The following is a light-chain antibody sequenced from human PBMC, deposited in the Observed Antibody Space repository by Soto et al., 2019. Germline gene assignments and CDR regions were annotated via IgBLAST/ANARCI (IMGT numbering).Light chain of an antibody. CDR1: QGISSY. V-gene: IGKV1-9*01. J-gene: IGKJ1*01. CDR3: QQLNNYPRT. Sequence: DIQLTQSPSLLYASVGDRVTFTCRASQGISSYLAWYQQKPGKAPKLLISTASTLQSGVPSRFSGSGSGTEFTLTISSLQPEDFATYYCQQLNNYPRTFGQGTKVDI. CDR2: TAS.